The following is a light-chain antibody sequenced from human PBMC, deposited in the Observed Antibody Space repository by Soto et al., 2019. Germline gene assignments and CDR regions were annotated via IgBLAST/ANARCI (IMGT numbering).Light chain of an antibody. CDR1: QSVSNN. Sequence: EIVLTQSPGTLSLSPGERATLSCRASQSVSNNYLAWYQQKPGQAPRLLIYGASTRATDVPARFSASGSGTDFTLTISSLQSEDFVVYYCQQYNTWPITFGQGTRLEIK. CDR3: QQYNTWPIT. CDR2: GAS. V-gene: IGKV3-15*01. J-gene: IGKJ5*01.